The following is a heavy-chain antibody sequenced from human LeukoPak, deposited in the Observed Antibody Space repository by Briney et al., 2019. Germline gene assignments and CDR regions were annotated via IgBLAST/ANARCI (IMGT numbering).Heavy chain of an antibody. CDR3: ARDPRWGIAAAGRAAAFDI. V-gene: IGHV1-46*01. D-gene: IGHD6-13*01. Sequence: ASVKVSCKASGYTFTSYYMHWVRQAPGQGLEWMGIINPSGGSTSYAQKFQGRVTMTRDTSTSTVYMELSSLRSEDTAVYYCARDPRWGIAAAGRAAAFDIWGQGTMVTVSS. CDR2: INPSGGST. J-gene: IGHJ3*02. CDR1: GYTFTSYY.